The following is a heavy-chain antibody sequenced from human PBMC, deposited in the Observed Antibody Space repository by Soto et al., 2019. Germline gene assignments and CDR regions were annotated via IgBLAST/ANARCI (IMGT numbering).Heavy chain of an antibody. V-gene: IGHV1-69*01. Sequence: QVQLVQSETEVKKPGSAVKVSCKASGGTFNTYAMNWVRQAPGQGLEWMGGIIPMFDTPRYAQKFQGRVTITVDESANTDYRELSSLRSDDTAVYYCTRSIGSGGVIGGFDYWGQGTLVTVSS. J-gene: IGHJ4*02. CDR3: TRSIGSGGVIGGFDY. CDR2: IIPMFDTP. D-gene: IGHD3-16*02. CDR1: GGTFNTYA.